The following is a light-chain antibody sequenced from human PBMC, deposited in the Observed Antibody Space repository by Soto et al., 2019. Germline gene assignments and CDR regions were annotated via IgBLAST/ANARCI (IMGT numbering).Light chain of an antibody. CDR1: QSLVYSDGNTY. Sequence: DVVMTQSPLSLPVTLGQPASISCRSSQSLVYSDGNTYLNWFQQRPDQSPRRLIYKVSNRDSGVPDRFSGSGSGTDFTLKISRVEAEDVGVYYCMQGTHWPPRNRTLTFGGGTKVEIK. CDR2: KVS. J-gene: IGKJ4*01. CDR3: MQGTHWPPRNRTLT. V-gene: IGKV2-30*01.